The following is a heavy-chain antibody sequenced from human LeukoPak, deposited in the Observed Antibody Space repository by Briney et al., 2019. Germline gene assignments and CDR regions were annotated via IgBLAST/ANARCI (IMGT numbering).Heavy chain of an antibody. CDR1: GGXISSYY. V-gene: IGHV4-59*01. CDR3: ARVVITFGGVFNWFDP. CDR2: IYYSGST. J-gene: IGHJ5*02. Sequence: PSETLSLTCTVSGGXISSYYCSWIRQPPGKGLEWIGYIYYSGSTNYNPSLKSRVTISVDTSKNQFSLKLSSVTAADTAVYYCARVVITFGGVFNWFDPWGQGTLVTVSS. D-gene: IGHD3-16*01.